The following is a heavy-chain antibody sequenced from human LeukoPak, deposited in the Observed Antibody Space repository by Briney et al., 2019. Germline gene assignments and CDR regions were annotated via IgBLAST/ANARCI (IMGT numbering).Heavy chain of an antibody. D-gene: IGHD1-26*01. CDR1: GWTFSSYS. Sequence: GGSLRLSCAASGWTFSSYSRSWVRQAPGKGLEWVSEINSSSSTIYYAASVKGRFTISRDNAKVSPDLQVNNLRAEDTAVYHCARGKWEPLGYWGQGTLVTASS. CDR3: ARGKWEPLGY. J-gene: IGHJ4*02. V-gene: IGHV3-48*01. CDR2: INSSSSTI.